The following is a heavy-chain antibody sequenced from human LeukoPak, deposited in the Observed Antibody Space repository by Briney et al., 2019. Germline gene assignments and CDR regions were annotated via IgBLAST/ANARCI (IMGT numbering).Heavy chain of an antibody. D-gene: IGHD3-9*01. V-gene: IGHV3-23*01. CDR3: AKRGDYDILTGYYVSDF. CDR2: ITGSGDTT. J-gene: IGHJ4*02. CDR1: GFFFRYYA. Sequence: PGASLRLSCAASGFFFRYYAMSWVRQAPGKGLEWVSAITGSGDTTYYADSVKGRFTISRDNSKNTLYVEMNTLRAEDTAVYYCAKRGDYDILTGYYVSDFWGQGTLVTVSS.